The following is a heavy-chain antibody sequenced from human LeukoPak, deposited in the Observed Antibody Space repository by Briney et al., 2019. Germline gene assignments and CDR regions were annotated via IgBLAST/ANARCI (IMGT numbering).Heavy chain of an antibody. Sequence: GGSLRLSCAASGFTFSRYSMNWVRQAPGKGLEWVSSISSSSNYIYYADSLKGRFTISRDNAKNSLYLQMNSLRAEDTAVYFCARDYAWNSVVDYWGQGTLVTVSS. CDR3: ARDYAWNSVVDY. CDR1: GFTFSRYS. D-gene: IGHD1-1*01. J-gene: IGHJ4*02. CDR2: ISSSSNYI. V-gene: IGHV3-21*01.